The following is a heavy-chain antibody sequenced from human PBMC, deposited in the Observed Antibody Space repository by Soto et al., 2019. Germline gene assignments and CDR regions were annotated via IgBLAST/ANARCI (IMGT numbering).Heavy chain of an antibody. V-gene: IGHV1-18*01. J-gene: IGHJ4*02. Sequence: QVQLVQSGAEVKKPGASVKVSCKASGYTFTSYGISWVRQAPGQGLEWMGWISAYNGNTNYAQKLQGRVTMTTDTSTSTAYMELRSLRSDXXAVXXXXXXXXXDPGYWGQGTLVTVSS. CDR3: XXXXXXDPGY. CDR2: ISAYNGNT. CDR1: GYTFTSYG. D-gene: IGHD3-10*01.